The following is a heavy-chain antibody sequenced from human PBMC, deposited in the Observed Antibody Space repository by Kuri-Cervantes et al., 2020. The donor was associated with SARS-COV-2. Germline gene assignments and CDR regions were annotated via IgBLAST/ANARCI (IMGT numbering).Heavy chain of an antibody. J-gene: IGHJ4*02. CDR1: GDSITNYY. V-gene: IGHV4-59*01. CDR3: AREGPYGSGSYFDY. CDR2: VYYTGST. Sequence: SCTVSGDSITNYYWSWIRQPPGKGLEWIGYVYYTGSTNYKPSLESRVTMSVDTSKNQFSLKLNSVTVADTAVYYCAREGPYGSGSYFDYWGQGTLVTVSS. D-gene: IGHD3-10*01.